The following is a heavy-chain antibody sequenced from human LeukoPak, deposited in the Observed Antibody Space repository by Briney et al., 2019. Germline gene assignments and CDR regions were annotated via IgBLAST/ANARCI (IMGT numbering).Heavy chain of an antibody. V-gene: IGHV5-51*01. CDR3: ARFRIAAPDEFDP. J-gene: IGHJ5*02. CDR2: IYPGDSDT. Sequence: GESLKISCKGSGYSFTNYWIGWVRQMPGKGLEWMGIIYPGDSDTRYSPSFQGQVTISADKSISTAFLQWSSLKASDTAMYYCARFRIAAPDEFDPWGQGTLVTVSS. D-gene: IGHD6-13*01. CDR1: GYSFTNYW.